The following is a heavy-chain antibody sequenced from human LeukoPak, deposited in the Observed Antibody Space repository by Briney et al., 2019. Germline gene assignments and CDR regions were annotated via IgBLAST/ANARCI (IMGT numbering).Heavy chain of an antibody. CDR3: TRDYGYNGYVGAFEL. J-gene: IGHJ3*01. CDR1: GFSIGAYA. V-gene: IGHV3-49*04. Sequence: SLSLSCTASGFSIGAYAKSWVRQPPRPGKDRVGFSRSIPFGRTTEYAASVKGRFTISRDDSKSIAYLQMNSLKTEDTALYSCTRDYGYNGYVGAFELWGQGTMVTVSS. CDR2: SRSIPFGRTT. D-gene: IGHD5-12*01.